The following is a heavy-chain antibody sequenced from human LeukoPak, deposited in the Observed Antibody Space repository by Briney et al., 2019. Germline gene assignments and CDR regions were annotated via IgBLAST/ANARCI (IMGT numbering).Heavy chain of an antibody. Sequence: ASVKVSCKASGYTFTSYAMNWVRQAPGQGLEWMGWINTNTGNPTYAPGFTGRFVFSLDTSVSTAYLQINSLKAEDSAVYYCARVGWPYYDYYMDVWGKGTTVTVSS. D-gene: IGHD2-15*01. CDR3: ARVGWPYYDYYMDV. J-gene: IGHJ6*03. CDR1: GYTFTSYA. V-gene: IGHV7-4-1*02. CDR2: INTNTGNP.